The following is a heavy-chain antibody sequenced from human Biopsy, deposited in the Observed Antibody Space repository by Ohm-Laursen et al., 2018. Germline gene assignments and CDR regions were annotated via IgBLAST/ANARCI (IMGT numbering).Heavy chain of an antibody. V-gene: IGHV3-30*03. Sequence: SLRLSCSASGFTFSNYAIHWVRQAPGRGLEWVALISSDGSSQYYADSVKGRFTISRDNAKNSLYLQMNSLRVEDTAVYYCARWDYWGQGTLVTVSS. CDR1: GFTFSNYA. CDR2: ISSDGSSQ. J-gene: IGHJ4*02. CDR3: ARWDY.